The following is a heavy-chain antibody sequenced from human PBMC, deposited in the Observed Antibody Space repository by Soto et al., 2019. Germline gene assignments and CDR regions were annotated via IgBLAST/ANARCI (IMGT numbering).Heavy chain of an antibody. CDR2: IHPTGEP. J-gene: IGHJ4*02. D-gene: IGHD1-1*01. CDR1: GFTVSRHY. Sequence: GGSLRLSCAGSGFTVSRHYMTWVRQAAGKGLEWVAFIHPTGEPFYSDSVKGRFAISRDTFKNTLSLQMNSLRVEDTAVYYCTSGLDDAKIHYWGQGT. V-gene: IGHV3-66*01. CDR3: TSGLDDAKIHY.